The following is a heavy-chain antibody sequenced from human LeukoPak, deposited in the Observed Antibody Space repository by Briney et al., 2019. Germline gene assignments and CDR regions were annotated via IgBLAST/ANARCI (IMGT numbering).Heavy chain of an antibody. CDR2: ISWNSGSI. CDR1: GFTFDDYA. CDR3: AKDISYGDYYFDY. D-gene: IGHD4-17*01. V-gene: IGHV3-9*01. J-gene: IGHJ4*02. Sequence: GGSLRLSCAASGFTFDDYAMHWVRQAPGKGLEWVSGISWNSGSIGYADSVKGRFTISRDNAKNSLYLQMNSLRAEDTALYYCAKDISYGDYYFDYWGQGTLATVSS.